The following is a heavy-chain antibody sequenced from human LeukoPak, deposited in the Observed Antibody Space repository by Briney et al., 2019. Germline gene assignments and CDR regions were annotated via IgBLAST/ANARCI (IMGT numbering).Heavy chain of an antibody. CDR3: ARARAYYYGSGSRAFDI. D-gene: IGHD3-10*01. J-gene: IGHJ3*02. CDR2: IYTSGST. Sequence: SETLSLTCTVSGDSISYYYWSWIRQPAGKGLEWIGRIYTSGSTNYNPSLKSRVTISVDTSKNQFSLKLSSVTAADTSVYYCARARAYYYGSGSRAFDIWGQGTMVTVSS. CDR1: GDSISYYY. V-gene: IGHV4-4*07.